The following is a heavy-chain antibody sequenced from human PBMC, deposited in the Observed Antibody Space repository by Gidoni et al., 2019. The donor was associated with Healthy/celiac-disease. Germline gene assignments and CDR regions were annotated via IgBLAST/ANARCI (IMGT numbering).Heavy chain of an antibody. Sequence: QVQLVQSGAEVKKPGSSVKVSCKASGGTVSSYTISWVRQAPGQGLEWMGRIIPFLGIANYAQKSQGRVTITADNSTSTAYMELSSLRSEDTAVYYCATGGGGYQSAFDIWGQGTMVTVSS. V-gene: IGHV1-69*02. CDR3: ATGGGGYQSAFDI. CDR2: IIPFLGIA. J-gene: IGHJ3*02. D-gene: IGHD3-16*02. CDR1: GGTVSSYT.